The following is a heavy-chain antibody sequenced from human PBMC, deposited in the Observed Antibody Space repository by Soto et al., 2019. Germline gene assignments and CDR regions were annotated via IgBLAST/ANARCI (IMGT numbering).Heavy chain of an antibody. D-gene: IGHD6-13*01. Sequence: EASVKVSCKASGFTFISSAVQWVRQARGQRLEWIGWIVVGSGNTHYAQKFQERVTITRDMSTNTAYMELTSLRSEDTAVYYCALAGYSSTRSTDYSCQRILVTV. CDR3: ALAGYSSTRSTDY. CDR1: GFTFISSA. CDR2: IVVGSGNT. V-gene: IGHV1-58*01. J-gene: IGHJ4*02.